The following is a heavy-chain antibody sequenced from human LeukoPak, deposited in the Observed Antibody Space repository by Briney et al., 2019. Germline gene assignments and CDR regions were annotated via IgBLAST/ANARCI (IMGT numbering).Heavy chain of an antibody. J-gene: IGHJ6*03. CDR1: GFIFSSYS. Sequence: GGSLRLSCAASGFIFSSYSKNWVRQAPGKGLEGLSYISSSSTTIYYADSVKGRFTISRDNAKNSLYLQMNSLKAEDTAVYYCARNRFPITGTTNNYYYMDVWGKGTTVTVSS. D-gene: IGHD1-7*01. CDR2: ISSSSTTI. CDR3: ARNRFPITGTTNNYYYMDV. V-gene: IGHV3-48*04.